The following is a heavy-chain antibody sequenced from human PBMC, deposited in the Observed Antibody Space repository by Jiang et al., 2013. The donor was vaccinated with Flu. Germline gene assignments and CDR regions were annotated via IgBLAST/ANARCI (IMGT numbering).Heavy chain of an antibody. CDR2: IDTNTGNP. J-gene: IGHJ5*02. CDR1: GYTFTTYA. D-gene: IGHD6-19*01. Sequence: QSGSELKKPGASVKVSCKASGYTFTTYALNWVRQAPGQGLEWMGWIDTNTGNPTYAQGFTGRFVFSLDTSVSTAYLQISGLKAEDTAVYYCARDGSGWVRGWFDPWGQGTPVTVSS. CDR3: ARDGSGWVRGWFDP. V-gene: IGHV7-4-1*02.